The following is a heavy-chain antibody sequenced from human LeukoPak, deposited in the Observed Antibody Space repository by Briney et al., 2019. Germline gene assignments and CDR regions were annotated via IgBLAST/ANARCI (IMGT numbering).Heavy chain of an antibody. V-gene: IGHV3-33*06. CDR3: ANNFDY. Sequence: GGSLRLSCAASGLTFSNYGMHWARQAPGKGLEWVAVIWHDGSNKYYADSVKGRFTISRDNSKNTLYLQMNSLRAEDTAVYYCANNFDYWGQGTLVTVSS. CDR2: IWHDGSNK. CDR1: GLTFSNYG. J-gene: IGHJ4*02.